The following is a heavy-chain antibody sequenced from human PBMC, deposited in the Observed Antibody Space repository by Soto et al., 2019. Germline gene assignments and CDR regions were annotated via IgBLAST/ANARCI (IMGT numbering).Heavy chain of an antibody. V-gene: IGHV3-7*01. D-gene: IGHD5-12*01. Sequence: GGSLRLSCAASGFTFSSYWMSWVRQAPGKGLEWVANIKQDGSEKYYVDSVKGRFTISRDNAKNSLYLQMNSLRAEDTAVYYCARALTPGYEFAEDYYYYYMDVWGKGTTVTVSS. J-gene: IGHJ6*03. CDR1: GFTFSSYW. CDR2: IKQDGSEK. CDR3: ARALTPGYEFAEDYYYYYMDV.